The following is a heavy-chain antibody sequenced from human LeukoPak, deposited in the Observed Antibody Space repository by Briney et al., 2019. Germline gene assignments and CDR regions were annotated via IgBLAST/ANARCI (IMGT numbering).Heavy chain of an antibody. J-gene: IGHJ4*02. CDR2: ISGSGGRT. CDR3: ARHPEPGYCSSTSCHESYFDY. CDR1: GFTFSSCA. V-gene: IGHV3-23*01. Sequence: GGSLRLSCAASGFTFSSCAMSWVRQAPGKGLEWVSAISGSGGRTYYADSVKGRFTISRDNSKNTLYLQMNSLRAEDTAVYYCARHPEPGYCSSTSCHESYFDYWGQGTLVTVSS. D-gene: IGHD2-2*01.